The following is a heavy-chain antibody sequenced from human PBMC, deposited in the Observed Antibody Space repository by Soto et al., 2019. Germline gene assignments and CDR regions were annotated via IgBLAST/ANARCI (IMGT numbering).Heavy chain of an antibody. Sequence: GGSLRLSCAASGFTFSSYAMHWVRQAPGKGLEWVAVISYDGSNKYYADSVKGRFTISRDNSKNTLYLQMNSLRAEDTAVYYCARDSTYDYVLYGMDVWGQGTTVTVSS. CDR3: ARDSTYDYVLYGMDV. V-gene: IGHV3-30-3*01. J-gene: IGHJ6*02. CDR1: GFTFSSYA. D-gene: IGHD3-16*01. CDR2: ISYDGSNK.